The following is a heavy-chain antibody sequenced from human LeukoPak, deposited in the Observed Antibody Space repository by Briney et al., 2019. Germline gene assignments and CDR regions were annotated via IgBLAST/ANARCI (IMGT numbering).Heavy chain of an antibody. CDR1: GGSFSGYY. CDR3: ARTAVAGTVGYFGY. CDR2: INHSGST. V-gene: IGHV4-34*01. J-gene: IGHJ4*02. Sequence: PSETLSLTCAVYGGSFSGYYWSWIRQPPGKGLEWIGEINHSGSTNYNPSLKSRVTISVDTSKNQFSLKLSSVTAADTAVYYCARTAVAGTVGYFGYWGQGTLVTVSS. D-gene: IGHD6-19*01.